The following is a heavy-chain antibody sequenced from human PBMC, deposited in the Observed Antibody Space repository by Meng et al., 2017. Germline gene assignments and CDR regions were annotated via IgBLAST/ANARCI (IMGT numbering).Heavy chain of an antibody. Sequence: GGSLRLSCAASGFTFSSYAVHWVRQAPGKGLEWVAVISYDGSNKYYADSVKGRFTISRDNSKNTLYLQMNSLRAEDTAVYYCARDATYDSSGYYFDYWGQGTLVTVSS. D-gene: IGHD3-22*01. CDR3: ARDATYDSSGYYFDY. CDR2: ISYDGSNK. J-gene: IGHJ4*02. CDR1: GFTFSSYA. V-gene: IGHV3-30*04.